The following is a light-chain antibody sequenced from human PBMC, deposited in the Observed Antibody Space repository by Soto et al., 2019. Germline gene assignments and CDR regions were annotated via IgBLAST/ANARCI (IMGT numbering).Light chain of an antibody. CDR1: NSNIGTNA. Sequence: QSVLTQPPSASGTPGQRVTISCSGSNSNIGTNAVNWYQQIPGTAPKLLIYNNNQRPSGVPDRFSGSKSGTSGSLAISGLQSEDEADYPCATWDDTLRTWVFGGGTKLTVL. J-gene: IGLJ3*02. CDR2: NNN. CDR3: ATWDDTLRTWV. V-gene: IGLV1-44*01.